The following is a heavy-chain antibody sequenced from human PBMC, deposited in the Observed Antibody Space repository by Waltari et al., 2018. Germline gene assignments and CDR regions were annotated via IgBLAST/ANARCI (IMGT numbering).Heavy chain of an antibody. CDR2: IYHSGST. D-gene: IGHD4-17*01. J-gene: IGHJ4*02. CDR3: ARVHGYSLDY. CDR1: GGSISSYY. V-gene: IGHV4-59*12. Sequence: QVQLQESGPGLVKPSESLSLTCTVSGGSISSYYWSWIRQPPGKGLEWIGYIYHSGSTYYNPSLKSRVTISVDRSKNQCSLKLSSVTAADTAVYYWARVHGYSLDYWGQGTLVTVSS.